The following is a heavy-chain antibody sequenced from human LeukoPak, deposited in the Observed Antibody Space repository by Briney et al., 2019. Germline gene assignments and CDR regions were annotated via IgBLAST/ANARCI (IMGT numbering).Heavy chain of an antibody. CDR3: AREVPRAI. V-gene: IGHV1-69*04. CDR1: GGTFSSYA. CDR2: IIPILGIA. D-gene: IGHD4/OR15-4a*01. J-gene: IGHJ3*02. Sequence: SVKVSCKASGGTFSSYAISWGRQAPGQGLEWMGRIIPILGIANYAQKFQGRVTITAAKSTSTAYMELSSLSSEDTAVYYCAREVPRAIWGQGTMVTVSS.